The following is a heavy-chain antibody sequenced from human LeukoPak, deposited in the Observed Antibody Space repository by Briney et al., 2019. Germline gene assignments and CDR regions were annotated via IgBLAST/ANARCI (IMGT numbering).Heavy chain of an antibody. CDR2: IYYSGST. J-gene: IGHJ6*04. Sequence: SETLSLTRTVSGGSISSYYWSWIRQPPGKGLEWIGYIYYSGSTNYNPSLKSRVTISVDTSKNQFSLKLSSVTAADTAVYYCARATDWGYYYGMDVWGKGTTVTVSS. D-gene: IGHD3/OR15-3a*01. CDR1: GGSISSYY. CDR3: ARATDWGYYYGMDV. V-gene: IGHV4-59*01.